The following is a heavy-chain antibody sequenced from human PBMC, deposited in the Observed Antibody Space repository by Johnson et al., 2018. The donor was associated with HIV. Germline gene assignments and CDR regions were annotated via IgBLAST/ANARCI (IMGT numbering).Heavy chain of an antibody. CDR2: IRYDGSTQ. Sequence: QVQLVESGGGVVQPGGSLRLSCATSGFTFSNYAMHWVRQAPGKGLEWVAYIRYDGSTQSYADSVKGRFSISRDNSKNTLYLQMNSLRAEDTAVNYCASKTPVVEDAFDIWGQGTMVTVSS. D-gene: IGHD2-2*01. CDR3: ASKTPVVEDAFDI. V-gene: IGHV3-30*02. CDR1: GFTFSNYA. J-gene: IGHJ3*02.